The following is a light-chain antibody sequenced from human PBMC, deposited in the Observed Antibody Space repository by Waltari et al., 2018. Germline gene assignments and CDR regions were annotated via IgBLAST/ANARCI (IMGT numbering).Light chain of an antibody. CDR1: SSDVGGYSL. CDR3: CSYAGSTTSSVV. J-gene: IGLJ1*01. Sequence: QSALTQPASVSGSPGQSITISCTGSSSDVGGYSLVSWYQQHPGKAPKLMIYAVTKRPSGVSHRFSGSKSGNMASLTISGLQTEDEADYYCCSYAGSTTSSVVFGTGTKVIVL. CDR2: AVT. V-gene: IGLV2-23*02.